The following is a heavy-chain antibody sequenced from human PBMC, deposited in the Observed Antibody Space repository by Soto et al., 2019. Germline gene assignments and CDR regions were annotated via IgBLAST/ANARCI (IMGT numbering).Heavy chain of an antibody. CDR1: GFTFSNYW. J-gene: IGHJ4*02. CDR2: ISPDGSDT. V-gene: IGHV3-74*01. Sequence: EVQLVESGGGLVQPGESLRLSCAASGFTFSNYWMHWVRQAPGMGLVWVSRISPDGSDTVYADFVRGRFTISRDNAKNTLSLQRNSRRAEETALYYCVRGSSSWNGIDYWGQGALVTVSS. CDR3: VRGSSSWNGIDY. D-gene: IGHD6-13*01.